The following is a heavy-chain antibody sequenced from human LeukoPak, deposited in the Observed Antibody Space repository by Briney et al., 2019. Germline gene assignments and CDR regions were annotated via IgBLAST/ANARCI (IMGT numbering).Heavy chain of an antibody. CDR3: VTHNWND. CDR1: GFSFDDFA. J-gene: IGHJ4*02. Sequence: QSGGSLRLSCVGSGFSFDDFAMHWVRQVPGKGLEWVSVIYSGGGTYYADSVKGRFTISRDISKNMLYLQMNSLRAEDTAVYYCVTHNWNDWGQGTLVTVSS. CDR2: IYSGGGT. V-gene: IGHV3-NL1*01. D-gene: IGHD1-20*01.